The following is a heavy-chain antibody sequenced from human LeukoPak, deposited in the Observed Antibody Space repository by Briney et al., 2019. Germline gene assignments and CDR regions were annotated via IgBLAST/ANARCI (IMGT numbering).Heavy chain of an antibody. Sequence: ASVKVSFKASGYTFTGYYMHWVRQAPGQGLEWMGWINPNSGGTNYAQKFQGRVTMTRDTSISTAYMELSRLRSDDTAVYYCARVVAGYSSSFYYYYMDVWGKGTTVTVSS. D-gene: IGHD6-6*01. CDR3: ARVVAGYSSSFYYYYMDV. CDR1: GYTFTGYY. V-gene: IGHV1-2*02. CDR2: INPNSGGT. J-gene: IGHJ6*03.